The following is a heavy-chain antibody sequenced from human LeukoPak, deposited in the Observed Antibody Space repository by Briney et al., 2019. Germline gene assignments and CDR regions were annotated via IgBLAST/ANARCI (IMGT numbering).Heavy chain of an antibody. D-gene: IGHD4-23*01. CDR1: GGTFSSYA. J-gene: IGHJ4*02. Sequence: SCKASGGTFSSYAMHWVRQAPGKGLEYVSAISSSGGSTYYANSVKGRFTISRDNSKNTLYLQMGSLRAEDMAVYYCARGQNYVGDSKSFDYWGQGTLVTVSS. CDR3: ARGQNYVGDSKSFDY. V-gene: IGHV3-64*01. CDR2: ISSSGGST.